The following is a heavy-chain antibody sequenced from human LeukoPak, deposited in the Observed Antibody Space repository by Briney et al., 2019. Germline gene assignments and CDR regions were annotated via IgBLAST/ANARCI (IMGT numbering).Heavy chain of an antibody. Sequence: PGGSLRLSCAASGFTFSSYAMSWVRQAPGKGLEWVSAISGSGGSTYYADSVKGRFTISRDNAKNSLYLQMNSLRAEDTAVYYCARGRVYSGKYAFDIWGQGTMVTVSS. J-gene: IGHJ3*02. CDR1: GFTFSSYA. V-gene: IGHV3-23*01. D-gene: IGHD5-12*01. CDR3: ARGRVYSGKYAFDI. CDR2: ISGSGGST.